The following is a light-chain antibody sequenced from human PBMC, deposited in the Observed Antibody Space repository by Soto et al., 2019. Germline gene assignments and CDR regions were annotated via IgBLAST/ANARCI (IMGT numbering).Light chain of an antibody. CDR1: QSVSSK. V-gene: IGKV3-15*01. J-gene: IGKJ1*01. CDR3: QQYSNWPRT. CDR2: GAS. Sequence: EIVITQSPATLSVSPGEGATLSCRASQSVSSKLAWYQQKPGQAPRLLIYGASTRATGIPARFSGSGSGTEFTLIISSLQSEDFAVYYCQQYSNWPRTFGQGTKVDIK.